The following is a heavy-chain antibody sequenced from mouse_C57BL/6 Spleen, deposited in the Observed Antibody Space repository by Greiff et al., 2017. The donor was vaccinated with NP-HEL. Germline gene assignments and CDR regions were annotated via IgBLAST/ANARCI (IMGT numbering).Heavy chain of an antibody. V-gene: IGHV5-9*01. J-gene: IGHJ1*03. D-gene: IGHD4-1*02. CDR2: ISGGGGNT. Sequence: EVKLVESGGGLVKPGGSLKLSCAASGFTFSSYTMSWVRQTPEKRLEWVATISGGGGNTYYPDSVKGRVTISRDNAKNTLYLQMSSLRSEDTALYYCARPQLGRGYFDVWGTGTTVTVSS. CDR3: ARPQLGRGYFDV. CDR1: GFTFSSYT.